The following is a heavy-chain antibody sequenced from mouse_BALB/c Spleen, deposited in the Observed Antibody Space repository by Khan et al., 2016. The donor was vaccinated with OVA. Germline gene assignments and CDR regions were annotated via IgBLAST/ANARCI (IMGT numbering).Heavy chain of an antibody. CDR1: GYIFTSYW. D-gene: IGHD3-2*02. CDR3: TRGEALYYFDY. Sequence: QVQLKQSGAELVRPGASVKLSCKTSGYIFTSYWIHWVKQRSAQGLEWIARIYPGTNNTYYNENLKDRATLTADKSSSTAYMQLSSLKSEDSAVYFCTRGEALYYFDYWGQGTILTVSS. J-gene: IGHJ2*01. CDR2: IYPGTNNT. V-gene: IGHV1-76*01.